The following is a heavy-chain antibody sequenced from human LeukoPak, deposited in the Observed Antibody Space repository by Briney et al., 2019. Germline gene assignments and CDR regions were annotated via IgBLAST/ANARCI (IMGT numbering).Heavy chain of an antibody. D-gene: IGHD2-2*01. CDR1: GYTFTGYY. J-gene: IGHJ5*02. CDR2: SNPNSGGT. CDR3: ARAIPEYCSSTSCYGWFDP. Sequence: GASVKVSCQACGYTFTGYYMHWVRQASGQGLQWMGWSNPNSGGTNYAQKFQGRVTMTRDTSISTAYMELSRLRSYDTAVYYCARAIPEYCSSTSCYGWFDPWGQGTLVTVSS. V-gene: IGHV1-2*02.